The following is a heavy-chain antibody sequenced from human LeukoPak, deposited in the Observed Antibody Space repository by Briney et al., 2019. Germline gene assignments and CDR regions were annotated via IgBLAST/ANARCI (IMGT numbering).Heavy chain of an antibody. CDR2: IWYDGINK. Sequence: GGSLRLSCAASGFTFSSYGMHWVRRAPGKGLEWVAVIWYDGINKNYADSVKGRFTISRDNSKNTLYLQMNSLRAEDTAVYYCANGGQEYFQHWGQGTLVTVSS. D-gene: IGHD3-16*01. J-gene: IGHJ1*01. CDR1: GFTFSSYG. V-gene: IGHV3-33*06. CDR3: ANGGQEYFQH.